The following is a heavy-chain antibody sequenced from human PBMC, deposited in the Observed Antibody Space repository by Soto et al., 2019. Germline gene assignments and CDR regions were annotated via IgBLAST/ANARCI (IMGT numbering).Heavy chain of an antibody. J-gene: IGHJ3*02. CDR1: GFTFSSYG. CDR2: IWYDGSNK. CDR3: ARGYQTGSYDAFDI. Sequence: QVQLVESGGGVVQPGRSLRLSCAASGFTFSSYGMHWVRQAPGNGLEWVAVIWYDGSNKYHADSVKGRFTISRDNSKNTLYVQMNSLRAEDTAVYYCARGYQTGSYDAFDIWGQGTMVTVSS. D-gene: IGHD2-2*01. V-gene: IGHV3-33*01.